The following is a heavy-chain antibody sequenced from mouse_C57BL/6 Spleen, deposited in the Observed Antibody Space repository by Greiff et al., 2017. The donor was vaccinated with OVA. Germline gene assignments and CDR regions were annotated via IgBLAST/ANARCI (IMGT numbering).Heavy chain of an antibody. D-gene: IGHD2-4*01. CDR2: IRSKSNNYAT. V-gene: IGHV10-1*01. CDR1: GFSFNTYA. Sequence: DVKPQESGGGLVQPKGSLKLSCAASGFSFNTYAMNWVRQAPGKGLEWVARIRSKSNNYATYYADSVKDRFTISRDDSESMLYLQMNNLKTEDTAMYYCVSPYDYDPFAFAYWGQGTLVTVSA. J-gene: IGHJ3*01. CDR3: VSPYDYDPFAFAY.